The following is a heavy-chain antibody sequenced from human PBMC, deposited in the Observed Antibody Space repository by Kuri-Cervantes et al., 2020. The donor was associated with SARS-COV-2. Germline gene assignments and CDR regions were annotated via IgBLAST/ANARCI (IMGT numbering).Heavy chain of an antibody. CDR2: IVVGSGNT. D-gene: IGHD2-2*01. CDR1: GFTFTSSA. V-gene: IGHV1-58*02. J-gene: IGHJ3*02. Sequence: SVKVSCKASGFTFTSSAMQWVRQARGQRLEWIGWIVVGSGNTNYAQKFQERVTITRDMSKSTAYMELSSLRSEDTAVYYCATNSYVVPAAHRAFDIWGQGTMVTVSS. CDR3: ATNSYVVPAAHRAFDI.